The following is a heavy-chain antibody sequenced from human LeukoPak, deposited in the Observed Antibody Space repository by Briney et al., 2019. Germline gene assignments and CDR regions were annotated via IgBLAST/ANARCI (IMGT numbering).Heavy chain of an antibody. CDR3: AREMWDSYGYVDY. CDR1: GFTVSSNY. V-gene: IGHV3-66*01. D-gene: IGHD5-18*01. J-gene: IGHJ4*02. Sequence: GGSLRLSCAASGFTVSSNYMSWVRQAPGKGLEWVSVIYSGGSTYYADSVKGRFTISRDNSKNTLYLQMDSLRAEDTAVYYCAREMWDSYGYVDYWGQGTLVTVSS. CDR2: IYSGGST.